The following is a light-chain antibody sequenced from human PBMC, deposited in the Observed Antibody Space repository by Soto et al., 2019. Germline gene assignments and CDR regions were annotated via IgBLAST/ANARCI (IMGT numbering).Light chain of an antibody. CDR2: NND. Sequence: QSVLTQPPSASGTPGQKVSISCSGSSSNIGSHAVYWYQQLPGTAPKLLIYNNDQRPSGIPDRFSGSKSGTAGPLAISGLQSGDEGDYYCATWDGSPRGEVFGGGTKLTVL. J-gene: IGLJ3*02. CDR1: SSNIGSHA. CDR3: ATWDGSPRGEV. V-gene: IGLV1-44*01.